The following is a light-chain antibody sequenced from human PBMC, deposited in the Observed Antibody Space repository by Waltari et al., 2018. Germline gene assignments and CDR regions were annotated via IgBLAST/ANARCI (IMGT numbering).Light chain of an antibody. CDR1: QSVLYSSNNNNY. CDR2: WAS. CDR3: QQCFSTPYT. J-gene: IGKJ2*01. Sequence: DIVMTQSPDSLAVSLGERATINCKSSQSVLYSSNNNNYLAWYQQKPGQPAKLLIFWASTREAGVPDRFSGSGSGTDFTLTISSLQAEDVAVYYCQQCFSTPYTFGQGTKLEIK. V-gene: IGKV4-1*01.